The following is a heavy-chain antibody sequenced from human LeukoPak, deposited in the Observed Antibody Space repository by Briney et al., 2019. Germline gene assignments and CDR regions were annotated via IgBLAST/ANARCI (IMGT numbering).Heavy chain of an antibody. CDR2: ISAYNGNT. D-gene: IGHD3-22*01. J-gene: IGHJ3*02. V-gene: IGHV1-18*01. CDR3: ARDLSYDSSGYYRNDAFDI. CDR1: GYTFTSYG. Sequence: GASVKVSCKASGYTFTSYGISWVRQATGQGLGWMGWISAYNGNTNYAQKLQGRVTMTTDTSTSTAYMELRSLRSDDTAVYYCARDLSYDSSGYYRNDAFDIWGQGTMVTVSS.